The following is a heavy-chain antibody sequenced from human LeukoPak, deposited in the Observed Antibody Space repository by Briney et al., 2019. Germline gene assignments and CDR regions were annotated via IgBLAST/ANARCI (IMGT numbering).Heavy chain of an antibody. Sequence: ASVKVSCKASAYTFTGYYIHWARQAPGQGLEWMGRINPNDGDTNFAQKFQGRVTMTRDTSITTAYMELTGLRSDDTAMYYCARVRLGGFDIWGQGTMVIVSS. CDR1: AYTFTGYY. D-gene: IGHD5-12*01. CDR2: INPNDGDT. CDR3: ARVRLGGFDI. J-gene: IGHJ3*02. V-gene: IGHV1-2*02.